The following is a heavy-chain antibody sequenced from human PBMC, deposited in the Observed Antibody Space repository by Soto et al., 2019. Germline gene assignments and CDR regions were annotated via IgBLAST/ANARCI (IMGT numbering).Heavy chain of an antibody. J-gene: IGHJ4*02. CDR2: ISSSGSFK. V-gene: IGHV3-21*01. D-gene: IGHD1-7*01. CDR3: ARDPPTGTTLDWADS. CDR1: GFSFSSDS. Sequence: EVQLVESGGGLVKPGGSLRLSCAASGFSFSSDSMGWVRQAPGKGLEWVSSISSSGSFKNYADSVKGRFTISRDNAKNSLYLQMSGLKDEDTAVYYCARDPPTGTTLDWADSWGQGTLVNVSS.